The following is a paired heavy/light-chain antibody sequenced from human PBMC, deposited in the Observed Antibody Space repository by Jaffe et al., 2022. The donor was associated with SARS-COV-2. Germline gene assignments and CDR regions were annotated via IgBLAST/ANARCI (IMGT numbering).Light chain of an antibody. V-gene: IGLV1-51*02. J-gene: IGLJ1*01. CDR1: SSNIGNNY. CDR3: ATWDTSVSPSYV. Sequence: QSVLTQPPSVSAAPGQQVTISCSGSSSNIGNNYVSWYQQLPGTAPKLLIYENNQRPSGIPDRFSGSKSGTSATLGITGLQTGDEADYYCATWDTSVSPSYVFGTGTKVTVL. CDR2: ENN.
Heavy chain of an antibody. Sequence: EVQLVESGGGLVQPGGSLRLSCATSGFTFRSYSMKWVRQAPGKGLEWIAYVSRTSSAIFYADSVRGRFTISRDTAKNSVFLQMNSLRAEDTAVYYCARADGPGNEYITRAPDYWGQGTLVTVSS. V-gene: IGHV3-48*01. J-gene: IGHJ4*02. D-gene: IGHD3-10*01. CDR1: GFTFRSYS. CDR2: VSRTSSAI. CDR3: ARADGPGNEYITRAPDY.